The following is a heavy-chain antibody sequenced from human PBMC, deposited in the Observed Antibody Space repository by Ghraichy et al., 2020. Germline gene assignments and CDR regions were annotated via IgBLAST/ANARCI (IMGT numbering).Heavy chain of an antibody. CDR2: IYSGGST. J-gene: IGHJ5*02. V-gene: IGHV3-66*02. Sequence: GGSLRLSCAASGFTASSNYISWVRQAPGKGLEWVSVIYSGGSTYYADSVKGRFTISRDNSKNTLYLQMNSLRAEDTAVYYCAREKAACSSTSCSAFDPWGQGTLVTVSS. CDR1: GFTASSNY. D-gene: IGHD2-2*01. CDR3: AREKAACSSTSCSAFDP.